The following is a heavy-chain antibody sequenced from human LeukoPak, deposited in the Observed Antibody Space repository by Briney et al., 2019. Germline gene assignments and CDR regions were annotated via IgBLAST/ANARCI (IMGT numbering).Heavy chain of an antibody. CDR3: ARGKYGGYFIDY. CDR1: GFTFSSYA. V-gene: IGHV3-64*01. CDR2: ISSNGGST. J-gene: IGHJ4*02. Sequence: QTGGSLRLSCAASGFTFSSYAMHWVRQAPGKGLEYVSAISSNGGSTYYANSVKGRFTISRGNAKNSLYLQMNSLRAEDTAVYYCARGKYGGYFIDYWGQGTLVTVSS. D-gene: IGHD5-12*01.